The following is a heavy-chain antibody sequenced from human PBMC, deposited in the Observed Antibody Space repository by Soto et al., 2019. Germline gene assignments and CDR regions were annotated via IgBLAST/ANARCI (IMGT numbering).Heavy chain of an antibody. CDR1: GFTVSSNY. Sequence: GSLRLSCAASGFTVSSNYMSWVRQAPGKGLEWVSVIYSGGSTYYADSVKGRFTISRDNSKNTLYLQMNSLRAEDTAVYYCARDRPYCSGGSCLLDAFDIWGQGTMVTVSS. D-gene: IGHD2-15*01. J-gene: IGHJ3*02. CDR2: IYSGGST. V-gene: IGHV3-66*01. CDR3: ARDRPYCSGGSCLLDAFDI.